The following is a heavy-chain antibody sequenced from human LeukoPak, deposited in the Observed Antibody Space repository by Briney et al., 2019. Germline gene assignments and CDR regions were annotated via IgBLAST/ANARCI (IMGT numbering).Heavy chain of an antibody. V-gene: IGHV3-21*01. D-gene: IGHD3-10*01. CDR2: INSSSSYI. CDR1: GFTFSSYS. CDR3: ARVGGITLALAPSPFPDYNYYYMDV. Sequence: GGSLKLSCEASGFTFSSYSMNWVRQAPGQGLEWVSSINSSSSYIYYTDSVRGRFTISRDNAKKSLYLQMNSLRAEDTAVYYCARVGGITLALAPSPFPDYNYYYMDVWGKGTTVTVSS. J-gene: IGHJ6*03.